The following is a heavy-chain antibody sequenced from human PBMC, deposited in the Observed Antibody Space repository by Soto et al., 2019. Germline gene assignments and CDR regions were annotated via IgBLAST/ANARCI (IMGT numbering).Heavy chain of an antibody. J-gene: IGHJ4*02. CDR1: GYTFSGHW. Sequence: GESLKISCKTSGYTFSGHWISWVRQVPGKGLQWMGNIDPSDSYINYNPAVRGHVTFSVDESSSTAYLHWRSLGPSDTAIYYCARHGAAIWLGYWGQGTLVTVSS. D-gene: IGHD6-19*01. V-gene: IGHV5-10-1*01. CDR2: IDPSDSYI. CDR3: ARHGAAIWLGY.